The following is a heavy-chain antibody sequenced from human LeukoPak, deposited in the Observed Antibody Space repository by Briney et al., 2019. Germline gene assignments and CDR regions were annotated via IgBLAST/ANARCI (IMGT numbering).Heavy chain of an antibody. CDR1: GDSISTSNSY. CDR3: ARGGDRGFFDY. J-gene: IGHJ4*02. CDR2: IYYSGNT. V-gene: IGHV4-39*07. Sequence: SETLSLTCTVSGDSISTSNSYWGWIRQPPGKGLEWIGSIYYSGNTYYNASLKSRVTISVDTSKNQFSLKLSSVTAADTAVYYCARGGDRGFFDYWGQGTLVTVSS. D-gene: IGHD2-21*01.